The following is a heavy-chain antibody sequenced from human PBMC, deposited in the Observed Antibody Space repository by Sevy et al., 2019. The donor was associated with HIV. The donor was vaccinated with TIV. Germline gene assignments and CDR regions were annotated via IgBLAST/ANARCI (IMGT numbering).Heavy chain of an antibody. CDR3: ARGVGGYCSSTSCAGDWFDP. D-gene: IGHD2-2*01. V-gene: IGHV3-30-3*01. Sequence: GGSLRLSCAASGFTFSSYAMHWVRQAPGKGLEWVAVISYDGSNKYYAHSVKGRFTISRDNSKNTLYLQMNSLRAEDTAVYYCARGVGGYCSSTSCAGDWFDPWGQGTLVTVSS. J-gene: IGHJ5*02. CDR2: ISYDGSNK. CDR1: GFTFSSYA.